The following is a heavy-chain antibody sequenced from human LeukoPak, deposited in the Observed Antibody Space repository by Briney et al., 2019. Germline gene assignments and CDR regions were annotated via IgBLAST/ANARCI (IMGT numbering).Heavy chain of an antibody. V-gene: IGHV3-30*18. J-gene: IGHJ6*02. Sequence: GGSLRLSCAASGFTFSSYGMHWVRQATGKGLQWVAVISYDGSNKYYAESVKGRFTISRDNSKNTLYLQMNSLRGEDTAVYYCAKDSSPLAAAAGTFSEYGMDVWGQGTTVTVSS. CDR1: GFTFSSYG. D-gene: IGHD6-13*01. CDR3: AKDSSPLAAAAGTFSEYGMDV. CDR2: ISYDGSNK.